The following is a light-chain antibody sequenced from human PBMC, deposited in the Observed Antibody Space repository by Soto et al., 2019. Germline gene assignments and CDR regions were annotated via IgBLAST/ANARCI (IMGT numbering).Light chain of an antibody. V-gene: IGKV1-17*02. Sequence: DIQMTQSPSSLSALVGDRVTITCRASQGIRIDLGWFQQKPGKAPKRLIYGASSLQSGVPSRFSGRGSGTEFTLTISNLQPEDFATYYCLQHNSFPRTFGQGTKVDIK. CDR1: QGIRID. CDR3: LQHNSFPRT. J-gene: IGKJ1*01. CDR2: GAS.